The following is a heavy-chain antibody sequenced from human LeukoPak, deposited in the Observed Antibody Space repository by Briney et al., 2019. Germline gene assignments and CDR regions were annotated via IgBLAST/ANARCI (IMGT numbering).Heavy chain of an antibody. CDR1: GFTFSSYS. CDR2: ISSSSSYI. V-gene: IGHV3-21*04. D-gene: IGHD3-22*01. Sequence: PGGSLRLSCAASGFTFSSYSMNWVRQAPGKGLEWVSSISSSSSYIYYADSVKGRFTISRDNSKNTLYLQMNSLRAEDTAVYYCAKDYYDSSGYPLVPFDYWGQGTLVTVSS. CDR3: AKDYYDSSGYPLVPFDY. J-gene: IGHJ4*02.